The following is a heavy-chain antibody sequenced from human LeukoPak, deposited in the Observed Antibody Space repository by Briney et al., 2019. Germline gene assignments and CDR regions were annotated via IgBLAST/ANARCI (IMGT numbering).Heavy chain of an antibody. CDR2: ISSSGSTI. Sequence: PGGSLRLSCAASGFTLSSYEMNWVRQAPGKGLEWVSYISSSGSTIYYADSVKGRFTISRDNAKNSLYLQMNSLRAEDTAVYYCARGRIVATITFGQWGDAFDIWGQGTMVTVSS. V-gene: IGHV3-48*03. CDR1: GFTLSSYE. D-gene: IGHD5-12*01. J-gene: IGHJ3*02. CDR3: ARGRIVATITFGQWGDAFDI.